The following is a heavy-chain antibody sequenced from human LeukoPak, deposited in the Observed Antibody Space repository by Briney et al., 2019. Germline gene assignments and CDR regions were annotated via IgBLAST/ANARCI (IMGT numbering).Heavy chain of an antibody. J-gene: IGHJ5*01. CDR3: AKIQASFCHRSTSCDTNFDF. V-gene: IGHV3-30*18. CDR1: GFTLSSYG. Sequence: PGGSLRLSCAASGFTLSSYGIHWVRQAPGKGLDWVAVISYEGSDKSYADSVKGRFTVTRDNSKNTVYLEMNSLSAEDTAVYYCAKIQASFCHRSTSCDTNFDFWGQGTLVTVSS. D-gene: IGHD2-2*01. CDR2: ISYEGSDK.